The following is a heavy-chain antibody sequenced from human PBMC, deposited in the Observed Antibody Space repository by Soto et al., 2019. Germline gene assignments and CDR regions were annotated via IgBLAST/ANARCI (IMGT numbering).Heavy chain of an antibody. CDR3: ARDQSRGYSGYESFDY. D-gene: IGHD5-12*01. J-gene: IGHJ4*02. CDR1: GGTFSSYT. CDR2: IIPILGIA. V-gene: IGHV1-69*04. Sequence: SLKVSCKASGGTFSSYTISWVRQAPGQGLEWMGRIIPILGIANYAQKFQGRVTITADKSTSTAYMELSSLRSEDTAVYYCARDQSRGYSGYESFDYWGQGTLVTVSS.